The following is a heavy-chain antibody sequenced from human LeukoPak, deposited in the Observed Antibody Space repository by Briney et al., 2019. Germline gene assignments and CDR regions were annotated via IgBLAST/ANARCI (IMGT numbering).Heavy chain of an antibody. Sequence: PGGSLRLSCAASGFTFSSYAMSWVRQAPGKGLEWVSGISSSGGSTYFADSVKGRFTISRDNAKNSLYLQMNSLRAEDRSVYYCARYSREGYNYYFDYWGQGTLVTVSP. CDR2: ISSSGGST. D-gene: IGHD5-24*01. J-gene: IGHJ4*02. V-gene: IGHV3-23*01. CDR3: ARYSREGYNYYFDY. CDR1: GFTFSSYA.